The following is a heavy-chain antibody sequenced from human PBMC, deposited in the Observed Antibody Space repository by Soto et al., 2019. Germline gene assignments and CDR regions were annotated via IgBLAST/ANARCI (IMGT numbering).Heavy chain of an antibody. V-gene: IGHV3-33*01. J-gene: IGHJ4*02. CDR1: GFTFSSYG. Sequence: QVQLVESGGGVVQPGRSLRLSCAASGFTFSSYGMHWVRQAPGKGLEWVAVIGYDGSNKYYADSVKGRFIISRDNSKNTLYLQMNSLRAEDTAVYYCARVLSSSWYYFDYWGQGTLVTVSS. D-gene: IGHD6-13*01. CDR2: IGYDGSNK. CDR3: ARVLSSSWYYFDY.